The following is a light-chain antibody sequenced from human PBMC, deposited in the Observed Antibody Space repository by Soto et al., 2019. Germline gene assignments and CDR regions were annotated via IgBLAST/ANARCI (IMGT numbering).Light chain of an antibody. Sequence: QSALTQPASVSGSPGQSITISCTGTSSDVGSYNLVSWYQQHPGKAPKLMIYEGSKRPSGVSNRFSGSKSGNTASLTISGLQAEDEADXYCCSYAGSSWVFXGGT. J-gene: IGLJ3*02. V-gene: IGLV2-23*01. CDR1: SSDVGSYNL. CDR3: CSYAGSSWV. CDR2: EGS.